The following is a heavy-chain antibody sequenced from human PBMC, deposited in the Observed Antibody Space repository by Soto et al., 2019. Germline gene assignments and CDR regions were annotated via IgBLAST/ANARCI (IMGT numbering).Heavy chain of an antibody. J-gene: IGHJ5*02. Sequence: GGSLRLSCAASGFTFSSYGMHWVRQAPGKGLEWVAVISHDGSNKYYADSVKGRFTISRDNSKNTLYLQMNSLRAEDTAVYYCARSIAARLNWFDPWGQGTLVTVSS. CDR2: ISHDGSNK. CDR3: ARSIAARLNWFDP. V-gene: IGHV3-30*03. D-gene: IGHD6-6*01. CDR1: GFTFSSYG.